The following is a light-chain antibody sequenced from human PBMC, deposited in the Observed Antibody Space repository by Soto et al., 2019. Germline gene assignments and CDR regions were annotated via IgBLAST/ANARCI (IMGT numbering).Light chain of an antibody. CDR3: SSYTSSTTLV. V-gene: IGLV2-14*01. CDR2: EVS. Sequence: QSALTQPASVSGSPGQSITISCIGTSSDVGGYNYVSWYQHHPGKAPQLMIFEVSNRPSGVSDRFSGSKSGNTASLTISGLQAEDEADYYCSSYTSSTTLVFGGGTKLTVL. CDR1: SSDVGGYNY. J-gene: IGLJ2*01.